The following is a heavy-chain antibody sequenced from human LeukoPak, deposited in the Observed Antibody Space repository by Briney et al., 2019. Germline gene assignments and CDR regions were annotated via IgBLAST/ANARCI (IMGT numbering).Heavy chain of an antibody. Sequence: PGRSLRLSCAASGSTFSSYGMHWVRQAPGKGLEWVAVISYDGSNKYYADSVKGRFTISRDNSKNTLYLQMNSLRAEDTAVYYCAKQSGFGAFDIWGQGTMVTVSS. CDR3: AKQSGFGAFDI. CDR2: ISYDGSNK. J-gene: IGHJ3*02. V-gene: IGHV3-30*18. D-gene: IGHD3-3*01. CDR1: GSTFSSYG.